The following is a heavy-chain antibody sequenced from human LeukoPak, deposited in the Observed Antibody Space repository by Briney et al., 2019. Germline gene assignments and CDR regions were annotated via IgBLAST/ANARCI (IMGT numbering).Heavy chain of an antibody. CDR2: ISSSSNYI. J-gene: IGHJ4*02. D-gene: IGHD5-24*01. CDR1: GFTFSSYS. Sequence: PGGSLRLSCAASGFTFSSYSMNWVRQAPGKGLEWVSSISSSSNYIYYADSVKGRFTISRDNAKNSLYLQMNSLRAEDTAVYYCARGRGAQMATIFDYWGQGTLVTVSS. CDR3: ARGRGAQMATIFDY. V-gene: IGHV3-21*01.